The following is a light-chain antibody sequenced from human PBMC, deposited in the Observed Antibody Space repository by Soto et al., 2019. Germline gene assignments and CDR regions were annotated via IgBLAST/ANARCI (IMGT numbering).Light chain of an antibody. J-gene: IGKJ3*01. CDR2: LGS. CDR3: MQALHTPLFT. Sequence: DIVMTQSPLSLPVTPGEPASISCRSSQSLLHSNGYNYLDWYLQKPGQSPQLLIYLGSNRASGVPDRFSGRGSGTDFTLKISRVDAEDVGVYYCMQALHTPLFTFGPGTKVDIK. CDR1: QSLLHSNGYNY. V-gene: IGKV2-28*01.